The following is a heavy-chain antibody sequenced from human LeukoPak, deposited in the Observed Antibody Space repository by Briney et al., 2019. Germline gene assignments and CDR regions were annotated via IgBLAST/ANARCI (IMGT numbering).Heavy chain of an antibody. CDR2: VSDTGST. Sequence: SETLSLTCTVSGGSISSYYWSWLRQPPGKGLEGIGYVSDTGSTNYNASLKSRVTISVDTSKNQFSLNLTSVTAADTAVYYCARTTTTFDDWGHGTLVIVSS. J-gene: IGHJ4*01. D-gene: IGHD4-11*01. V-gene: IGHV4-59*01. CDR3: ARTTTTFDD. CDR1: GGSISSYY.